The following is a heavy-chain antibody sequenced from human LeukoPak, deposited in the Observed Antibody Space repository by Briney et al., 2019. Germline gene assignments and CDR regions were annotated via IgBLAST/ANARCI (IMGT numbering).Heavy chain of an antibody. CDR3: AKDREDSSTWYDFDY. V-gene: IGHV3-33*06. Sequence: GGSLRLSCAASGFTFSSYGMHWVRQAPGKGLEREAVIWFDGSNKYYADSVKGRFTISRDNSKNTLYLQMNSLRAEDTAVYYCAKDREDSSTWYDFDYWGQGTLVTVSS. CDR1: GFTFSSYG. D-gene: IGHD6-13*01. J-gene: IGHJ4*02. CDR2: IWFDGSNK.